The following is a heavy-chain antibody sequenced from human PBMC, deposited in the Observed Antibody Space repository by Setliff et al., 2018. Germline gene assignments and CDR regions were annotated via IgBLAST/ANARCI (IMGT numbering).Heavy chain of an antibody. V-gene: IGHV1-8*02. CDR1: GYTFTNYD. J-gene: IGHJ3*02. CDR3: ASGDWLFAFDI. CDR2: MNPKSGNT. Sequence: ASVKVSCKASGYTFTNYDINWVRQATGQGLEWMGWMNPKSGNTGYAQKFQGRVTMTRNTSISTAYMELSRLRSDDTAVYYCASGDWLFAFDIWGQGTMVTVSS. D-gene: IGHD2-21*01.